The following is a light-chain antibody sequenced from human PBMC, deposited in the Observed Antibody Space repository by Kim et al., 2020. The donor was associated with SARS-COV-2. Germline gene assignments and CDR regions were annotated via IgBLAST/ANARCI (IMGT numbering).Light chain of an antibody. CDR3: QAWDSSTHNYV. J-gene: IGLJ1*01. V-gene: IGLV3-1*01. CDR1: KLGDKY. Sequence: SYELTQPPSVSVSPGQTASITCSGYKLGDKYVSWYQQKSGQSPVVVIYQDNQWPSGIPERFSGSNSGNTATLTISGTQAMDEADYYCQAWDSSTHNYVFGAGTKVTVL. CDR2: QDN.